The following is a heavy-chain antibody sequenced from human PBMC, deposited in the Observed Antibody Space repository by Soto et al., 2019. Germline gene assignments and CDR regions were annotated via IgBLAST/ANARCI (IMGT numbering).Heavy chain of an antibody. Sequence: EVQLSESGGDLVQPGGSLRLSCAASGFSFSSYGMSWVRQAPGKGLEWVSSISGGGGTTYYADSVKGRFTISRDNSKNTLYLQMNSLKVEDTAVYYCAKRSPVSTYYFDYWGQGTLVTVSS. CDR2: ISGGGGTT. CDR1: GFSFSSYG. CDR3: AKRSPVSTYYFDY. J-gene: IGHJ4*02. V-gene: IGHV3-23*01.